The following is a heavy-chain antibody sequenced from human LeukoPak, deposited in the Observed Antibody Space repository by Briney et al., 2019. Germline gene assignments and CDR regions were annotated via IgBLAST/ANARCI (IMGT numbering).Heavy chain of an antibody. CDR1: GYSIRSGYH. D-gene: IGHD6-19*01. Sequence: SETLSLTCAVSGYSIRSGYHWGWIRQPPGKGLEWIGCIYHNGATYYNPSLKSRVTISVDTSKNQFSLKLGSVTAADTAVYYCARDISGWFLYWGQGILVTVSS. V-gene: IGHV4-38-2*02. CDR3: ARDISGWFLY. J-gene: IGHJ4*02. CDR2: IYHNGAT.